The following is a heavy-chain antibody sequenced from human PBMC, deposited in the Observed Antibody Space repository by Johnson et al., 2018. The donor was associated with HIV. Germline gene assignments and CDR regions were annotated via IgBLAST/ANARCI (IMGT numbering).Heavy chain of an antibody. D-gene: IGHD6-6*01. CDR3: AKDLGYSSSSRAFDI. J-gene: IGHJ3*02. CDR1: GFTVSSSY. Sequence: EVQLVESGGGLIHPGGSLRLSCAASGFTVSSSYMNWVRQAPGKGLEWVSVIWYDGSTEYYADSVKGRFTISRDNSKNTLYLHMNSLRVEDSAVYYCAKDLGYSSSSRAFDIWGQGTLVTVSS. CDR2: IWYDGSTE. V-gene: IGHV3-53*01.